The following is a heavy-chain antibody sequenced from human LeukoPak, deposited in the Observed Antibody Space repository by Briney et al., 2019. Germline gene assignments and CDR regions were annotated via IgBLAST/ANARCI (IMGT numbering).Heavy chain of an antibody. CDR1: GYTFTDYG. CDR3: ARDAVGARAFDF. D-gene: IGHD1-26*01. Sequence: ASVKVSCKASGYTFTDYGIHWVRQAPGQGLEWISWGSTFNGHRLYGQRFQGRVTMTTDPSTTTVYMELTSLTSDDTALYYCARDAVGARAFDFWGQGTTVIVSS. V-gene: IGHV1-18*01. J-gene: IGHJ3*01. CDR2: GSTFNGHR.